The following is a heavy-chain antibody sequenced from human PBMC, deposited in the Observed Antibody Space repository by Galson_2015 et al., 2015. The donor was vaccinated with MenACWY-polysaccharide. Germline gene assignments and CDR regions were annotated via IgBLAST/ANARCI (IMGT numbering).Heavy chain of an antibody. CDR3: AKSELRDYYYYYYGMDV. J-gene: IGHJ6*02. V-gene: IGHV3-23*01. CDR2: ISGSGGST. Sequence: SLRLSCAASGFTFSSYAMSWVRQAPGKGLEWVSAISGSGGSTYYADSMKGRFTISRDNSKNTLYLQMNSLRAEDTAVYYCAKSELRDYYYYYYGMDVSGQGTTVTVSS. CDR1: GFTFSSYA. D-gene: IGHD1-26*01.